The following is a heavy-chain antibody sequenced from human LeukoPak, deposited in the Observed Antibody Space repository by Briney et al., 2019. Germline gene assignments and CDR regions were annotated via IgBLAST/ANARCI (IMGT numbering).Heavy chain of an antibody. CDR2: ISYDGKNI. D-gene: IGHD5-12*01. CDR1: GFSFSSYG. V-gene: IGHV3-33*01. CDR3: ARTYSRESGYDFVFHY. J-gene: IGHJ4*02. Sequence: GGSLRLSCAASGFSFSSYGLHWVRQAPGKGLEWVSAISYDGKNIHYADSVKGRFAISRDNSRNTVYLQMNSLRVEDTAVYYCARTYSRESGYDFVFHYWGQGTRVTVSS.